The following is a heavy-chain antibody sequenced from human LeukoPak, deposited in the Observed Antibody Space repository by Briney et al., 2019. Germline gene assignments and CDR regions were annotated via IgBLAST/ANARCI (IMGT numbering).Heavy chain of an antibody. CDR2: INPNTGDT. D-gene: IGHD5-12*01. CDR1: GYTFTDYY. V-gene: IGHV1-2*02. CDR3: ARGSGYDWDDAFDI. Sequence: GASVKVSCKASGYTFTDYYLHWVRQAPGQGLEWMGWINPNTGDTKYAPKFQGRVTMTRNTSISTAYMELSSLRSEDTAVYYCARGSGYDWDDAFDIWGQGTMVTVSS. J-gene: IGHJ3*02.